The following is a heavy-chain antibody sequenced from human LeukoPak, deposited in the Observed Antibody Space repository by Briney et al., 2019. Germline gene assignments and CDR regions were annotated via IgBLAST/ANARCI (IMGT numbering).Heavy chain of an antibody. CDR3: ARWAGNFDY. D-gene: IGHD6-19*01. J-gene: IGHJ4*02. CDR2: INHSGST. CDR1: GGSFSGYY. Sequence: SEALSLTCAVYGGSFSGYYWSWIRQPPGKGLEWIGEINHSGSTNYNPSLKSRVTISVDTSKNQFSLKLSSVTAADTAVYYCARWAGNFDYWGQGTLVTVSS. V-gene: IGHV4-34*01.